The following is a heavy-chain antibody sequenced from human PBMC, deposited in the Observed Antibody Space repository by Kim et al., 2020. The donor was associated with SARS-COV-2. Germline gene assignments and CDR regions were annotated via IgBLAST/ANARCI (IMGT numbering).Heavy chain of an antibody. CDR3: ARETPLRGSADY. J-gene: IGHJ4*02. D-gene: IGHD3-16*01. V-gene: IGHV3-21*01. Sequence: YYADSVKGRFTISRDNAKNSLYLQMNSLRAEDTAGYYCARETPLRGSADYWGQGTLVTVSS.